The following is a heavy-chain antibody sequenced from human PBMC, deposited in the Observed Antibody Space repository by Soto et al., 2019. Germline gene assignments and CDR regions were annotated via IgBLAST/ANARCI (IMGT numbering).Heavy chain of an antibody. CDR3: ARVSKLPSAFDY. V-gene: IGHV4-4*02. CDR1: SGSISSSNW. J-gene: IGHJ4*02. Sequence: PSETLSLTCAASSGSISSSNWWSWVRQPPGKGLEWIGEIYHSGSTNYNPSLKSRVTISVDKSKNQFSLKLSSVTAADTAVYYCARVSKLPSAFDYWGQGTLVTVSS. CDR2: IYHSGST. D-gene: IGHD2-15*01.